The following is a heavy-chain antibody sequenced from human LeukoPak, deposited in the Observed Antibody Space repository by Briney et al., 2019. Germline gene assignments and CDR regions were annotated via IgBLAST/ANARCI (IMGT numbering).Heavy chain of an antibody. J-gene: IGHJ4*02. CDR2: IYTGGTT. CDR1: GFSVTSNH. CDR3: ASDSSSYYFDY. D-gene: IGHD6-6*01. V-gene: IGHV3-66*01. Sequence: GGSLRLSCAASGFSVTSNHMNWVRQAPGKGLEWVSIIYTGGTTHYADSLNDRFTISGDDSINTLYLQMNSLRAEDTAVYYCASDSSSYYFDYWGQGTLVTVSS.